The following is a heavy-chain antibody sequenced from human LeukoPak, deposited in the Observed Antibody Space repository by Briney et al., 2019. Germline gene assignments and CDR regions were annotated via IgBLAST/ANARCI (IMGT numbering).Heavy chain of an antibody. CDR1: GGSITSTNY. CDR2: VNLQGST. CDR3: AREGGPYRPLDY. Sequence: SETLSLTCGVSGGSITSTNYWTWVRQPPGKGLEWVGEVNLQGSTNYNPSLMGRVAISVDMSENHISLQLTSVTAADTAVYYCAREGGPYRPLDYSGQGTLVTVSS. J-gene: IGHJ4*02. V-gene: IGHV4-4*02.